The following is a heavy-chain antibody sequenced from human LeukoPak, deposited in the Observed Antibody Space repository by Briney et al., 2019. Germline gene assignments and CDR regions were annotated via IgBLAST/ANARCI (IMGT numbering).Heavy chain of an antibody. J-gene: IGHJ4*02. D-gene: IGHD2-2*01. V-gene: IGHV4-34*01. CDR1: GGSFSGYN. CDR2: INHSGRT. CDR3: AGLCQPAADPFVH. Sequence: SETLSLTCAVYGGSFSGYNWSWLRQPPGKGLEWIGEINHSGRTKYNPSLKSRVTIPVDTSRNQFSLKLSSVTAAETAVYYCAGLCQPAADPFVHWGQGTLVTVSS.